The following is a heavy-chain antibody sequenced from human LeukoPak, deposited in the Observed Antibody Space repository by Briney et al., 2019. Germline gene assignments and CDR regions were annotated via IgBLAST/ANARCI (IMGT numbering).Heavy chain of an antibody. CDR3: ARYSSGWYFDY. V-gene: IGHV4-59*01. Sequence: SETLSLTCTVSGGSISSYYWSWIRQPPGKGLEWIGYIYYSGSTNYNPSLKSRVTISVDTSKNQFSLKLSSVTAADTAVYYCARYSSGWYFDYWGQGTLVTVSS. CDR1: GGSISSYY. D-gene: IGHD6-19*01. J-gene: IGHJ4*02. CDR2: IYYSGST.